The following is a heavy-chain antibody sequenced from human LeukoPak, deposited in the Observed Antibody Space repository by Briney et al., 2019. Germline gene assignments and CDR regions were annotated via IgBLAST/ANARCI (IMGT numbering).Heavy chain of an antibody. D-gene: IGHD1-26*01. J-gene: IGHJ4*02. Sequence: GGSLRLSCAASGFTFSSYGMSWVRQAPGKGLEWVSAISGSGGSTYYADSVKGRYTISRDNSKNTLYLQMNSLRAEDTAVYYCAKDVRGRWSYLFDYWGQGTLVTVSS. CDR3: AKDVRGRWSYLFDY. CDR1: GFTFSSYG. CDR2: ISGSGGST. V-gene: IGHV3-23*01.